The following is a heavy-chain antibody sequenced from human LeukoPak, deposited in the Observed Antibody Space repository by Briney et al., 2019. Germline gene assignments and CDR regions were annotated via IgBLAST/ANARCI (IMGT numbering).Heavy chain of an antibody. D-gene: IGHD2-2*01. CDR2: FDPEDGET. Sequence: ASVKVSCKVSGYTLTELSMHWVRQAPGKGLEWMGGFDPEDGETIYAQKFQGRVTMTEDTSTDTAYMELSSLRSEDTAVYYCATRIVVVPAAATLRLYYFDYWGQGTLVTVSS. CDR1: GYTLTELS. V-gene: IGHV1-24*01. CDR3: ATRIVVVPAAATLRLYYFDY. J-gene: IGHJ4*02.